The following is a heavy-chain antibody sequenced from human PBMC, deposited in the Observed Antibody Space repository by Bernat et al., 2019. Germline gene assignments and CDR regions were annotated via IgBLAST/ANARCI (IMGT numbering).Heavy chain of an antibody. CDR3: ARDRGIGYCSSTSGYVPPDY. V-gene: IGHV3-11*05. CDR1: GFTFSDYY. D-gene: IGHD2-2*01. Sequence: QVQLVESGGGLVKPGGSLRLSCAASGFTFSDYYMSWIRQAPGKGLEWVSYISSSSSYTNYADSVKGRFTISRDNAKNSLYLQMNSLRAEDTAVYYCARDRGIGYCSSTSGYVPPDYWGQGTLVTVSS. CDR2: ISSSSSYT. J-gene: IGHJ4*02.